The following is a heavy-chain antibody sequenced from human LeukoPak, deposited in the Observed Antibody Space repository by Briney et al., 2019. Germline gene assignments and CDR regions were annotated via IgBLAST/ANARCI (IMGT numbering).Heavy chain of an antibody. CDR3: ARGGGDGYNFDPYYYYYYMDV. Sequence: GGSLRLSCAASGFTFSSYSMNWVRQAPGKGLEWVSSISSSSSYIYYADSVKGRFTISRDNAKNSLYLQMNSLRAEDTTVYYCARGGGDGYNFDPYYYYYYMDVWGKGTTATVSS. V-gene: IGHV3-21*01. D-gene: IGHD5-24*01. CDR2: ISSSSSYI. J-gene: IGHJ6*03. CDR1: GFTFSSYS.